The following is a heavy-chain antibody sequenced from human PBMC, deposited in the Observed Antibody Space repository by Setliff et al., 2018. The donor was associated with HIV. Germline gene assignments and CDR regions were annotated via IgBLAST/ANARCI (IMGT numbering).Heavy chain of an antibody. V-gene: IGHV4-34*01. CDR3: ARRAEDYFDY. Sequence: SETLSLTCAVSGGSFSGYYWNWIRQPPGRGLEWIGEINHSGGTNYNPSLKSRVTISVDTSKTQFSLKLSSVTAADTAVYYCARRAEDYFDYWGQGTLVTVSS. J-gene: IGHJ4*02. CDR1: GGSFSGYY. CDR2: INHSGGT. D-gene: IGHD2-15*01.